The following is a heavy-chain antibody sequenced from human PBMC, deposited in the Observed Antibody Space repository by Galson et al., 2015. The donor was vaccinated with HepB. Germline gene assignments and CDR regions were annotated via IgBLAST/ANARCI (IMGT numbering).Heavy chain of an antibody. Sequence: SVKVSCKASGGTFSSYTISWVRQAPGRGLEWMGRIIPILGIANYAQKFQGRVTITADKSTSTAYMELSSLRSEDTAVYYCAREVGVTALDYWGQGALVTVSS. V-gene: IGHV1-69*04. CDR2: IIPILGIA. D-gene: IGHD2-21*02. J-gene: IGHJ4*02. CDR1: GGTFSSYT. CDR3: AREVGVTALDY.